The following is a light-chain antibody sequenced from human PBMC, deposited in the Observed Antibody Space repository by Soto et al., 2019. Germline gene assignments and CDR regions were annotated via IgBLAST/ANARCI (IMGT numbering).Light chain of an antibody. J-gene: IGKJ5*01. Sequence: EVVLMQSPATLSVSPGERATLSCRASQSVSTNLAWYQQKPGQVPRLLISGASTRATDIPARFSGSGSGTEFTLTISSLQSEDFAVYYCQQFDKWPITFGQGTRLEIK. CDR2: GAS. V-gene: IGKV3-15*01. CDR1: QSVSTN. CDR3: QQFDKWPIT.